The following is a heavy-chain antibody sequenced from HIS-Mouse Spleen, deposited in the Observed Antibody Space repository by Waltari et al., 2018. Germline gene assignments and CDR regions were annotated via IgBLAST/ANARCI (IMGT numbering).Heavy chain of an antibody. J-gene: IGHJ4*02. CDR3: AKFSSGWWPPYFDY. D-gene: IGHD6-19*01. CDR2: ISGSGGST. Sequence: ELQLLESGGGLVQPGGSLRLSCAACGFTFSSYAMSLVRQAPGKGLEWVSAISGSGGSTYYADSVKGRFTISRDNSKNTLYLQMNSLRAEDTAVYYCAKFSSGWWPPYFDYWGQGTLVTVSS. CDR1: GFTFSSYA. V-gene: IGHV3-23*01.